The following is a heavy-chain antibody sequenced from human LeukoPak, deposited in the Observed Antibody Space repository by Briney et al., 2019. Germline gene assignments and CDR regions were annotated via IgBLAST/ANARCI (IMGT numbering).Heavy chain of an antibody. CDR3: ARIRNGYGDFFPFDY. D-gene: IGHD4-17*01. V-gene: IGHV2-26*01. Sequence: SGPTLVKPTETLTLTCTVSGFSLSNSTMGVSWIRQPPGKALERLAHIFSNDEKAYSTSLKRRLTISKDSSKRQVVLTMSHMDPVDTATYYCARIRNGYGDFFPFDYWGQGTLVTVSS. CDR1: GFSLSNSTMG. CDR2: IFSNDEK. J-gene: IGHJ4*02.